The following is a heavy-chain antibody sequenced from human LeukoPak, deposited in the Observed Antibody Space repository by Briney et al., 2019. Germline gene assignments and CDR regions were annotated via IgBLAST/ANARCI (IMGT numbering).Heavy chain of an antibody. CDR2: ISYDGNTE. J-gene: IGHJ2*01. Sequence: GRSLRLSCAASRFTLSSHSMHWVRQAPGKGLEWVAVISYDGNTEYYADSVKGRFTISRDNSKYTLYLQMNSLRVEDTAVYYCARDEQWLGLEWYFDLWGRGTLVTVSS. CDR1: RFTLSSHS. D-gene: IGHD6-19*01. V-gene: IGHV3-30*01. CDR3: ARDEQWLGLEWYFDL.